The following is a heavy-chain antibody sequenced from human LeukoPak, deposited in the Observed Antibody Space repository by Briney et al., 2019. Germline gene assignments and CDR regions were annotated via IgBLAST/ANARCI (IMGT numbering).Heavy chain of an antibody. CDR2: ISGSGGST. J-gene: IGHJ4*02. CDR3: AKDLGLYYYDSSGYYQGGFDY. Sequence: GSLRLSCAASGFTFSSYAMSWVRQAPGKGLEWVSAISGSGGSTYYADSVKGRFTISRDNSKNTLYLQMNSLRAEDTAVYYCAKDLGLYYYDSSGYYQGGFDYWGQGTLVTVSS. CDR1: GFTFSSYA. D-gene: IGHD3-22*01. V-gene: IGHV3-23*01.